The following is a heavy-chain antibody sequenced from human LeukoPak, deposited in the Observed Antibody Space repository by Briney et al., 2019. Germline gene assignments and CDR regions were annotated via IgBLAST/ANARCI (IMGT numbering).Heavy chain of an antibody. Sequence: ASVKVSCKASGYTFTSYGISWVRPAPGQGLAWMGWISAYNGNTNYAQKLQGRVTMTTDTSTSTAYMELRSLRSDDTAVYYCARGLDYYDSSGYGYWGQGTLVTVSS. V-gene: IGHV1-18*01. CDR3: ARGLDYYDSSGYGY. D-gene: IGHD3-22*01. CDR1: GYTFTSYG. J-gene: IGHJ4*02. CDR2: ISAYNGNT.